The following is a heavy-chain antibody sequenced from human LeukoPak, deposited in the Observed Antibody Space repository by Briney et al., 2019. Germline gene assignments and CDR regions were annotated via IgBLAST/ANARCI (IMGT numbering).Heavy chain of an antibody. Sequence: GGSLRLSCAASGFTFSSYAMNWVRQAPGKGLEWVSGIIASGGSTYYADSVKGRFTISRDNSKNTLYLQMNSLRAEDTAVYYCAKADGYSYGRYYFDYRGQGTLVTVSS. J-gene: IGHJ4*02. CDR1: GFTFSSYA. V-gene: IGHV3-23*01. D-gene: IGHD5-18*01. CDR2: IIASGGST. CDR3: AKADGYSYGRYYFDY.